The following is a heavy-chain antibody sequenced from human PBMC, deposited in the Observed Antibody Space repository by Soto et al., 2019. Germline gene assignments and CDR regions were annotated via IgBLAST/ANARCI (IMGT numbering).Heavy chain of an antibody. V-gene: IGHV4-59*01. CDR3: ARHLHLVHSSSWFPRLDY. D-gene: IGHD6-13*01. CDR2: IYYSGST. Sequence: SETLSLTCTVSGGSISSYYWSWIRQPPGKGLEWIGYIYYSGSTNYNPSLKSRVTISVDTSKNQFSLKLSSVTAADTAVYYCARHLHLVHSSSWFPRLDYWGQGTLVTVSS. CDR1: GGSISSYY. J-gene: IGHJ4*02.